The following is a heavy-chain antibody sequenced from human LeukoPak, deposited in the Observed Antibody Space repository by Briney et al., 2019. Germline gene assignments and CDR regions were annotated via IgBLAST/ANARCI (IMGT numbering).Heavy chain of an antibody. D-gene: IGHD4-23*01. Sequence: GGSLRLPCAASGFTFSSYSMNWVRQAPGKGLEWVSSISSSSSYIYYADSVKGRFTISRDNAKNSLYLQMNSLRAEDTAVYYCARETGYGGNSERYYFDYWGQGTLVTVSS. CDR2: ISSSSSYI. CDR1: GFTFSSYS. J-gene: IGHJ4*02. CDR3: ARETGYGGNSERYYFDY. V-gene: IGHV3-21*01.